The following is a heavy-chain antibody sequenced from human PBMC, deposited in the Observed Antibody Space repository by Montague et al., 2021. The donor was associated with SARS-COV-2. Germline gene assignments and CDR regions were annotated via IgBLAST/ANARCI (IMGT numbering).Heavy chain of an antibody. CDR3: ANLWVIEVVTIFGVVTTHNWFDP. CDR2: ISGSGGST. Sequence: SLRLSCAASGFTFSSYAMSWVRQDPGKGLEWVSAISGSGGSTYYADSVKGRFTISRDNSKNPLYLQMNSLRAEDTAVYYCANLWVIEVVTIFGVVTTHNWFDPWGQGTLVTVSS. D-gene: IGHD3-3*01. V-gene: IGHV3-23*01. J-gene: IGHJ5*02. CDR1: GFTFSSYA.